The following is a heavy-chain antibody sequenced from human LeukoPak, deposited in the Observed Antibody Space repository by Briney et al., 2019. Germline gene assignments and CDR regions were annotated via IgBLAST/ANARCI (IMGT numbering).Heavy chain of an antibody. Sequence: SQTLSLTCTVSGGSISSGSYYWSWIRQPAGKGLEWIGRIYTSGSTNYSPSLKSRVTISVDTSKNQFSLKLSSVTAADTAVYYCARVTKSSGYRLVAFDIWGQGTMVTVSS. CDR2: IYTSGST. CDR1: GGSISSGSYY. J-gene: IGHJ3*02. V-gene: IGHV4-61*02. CDR3: ARVTKSSGYRLVAFDI. D-gene: IGHD3-22*01.